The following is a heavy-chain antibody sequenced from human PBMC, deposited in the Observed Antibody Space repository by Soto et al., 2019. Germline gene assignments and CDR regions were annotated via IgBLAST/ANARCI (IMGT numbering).Heavy chain of an antibody. D-gene: IGHD2-15*01. Sequence: PGGSLRLSCAASGFTFSDYYMSWIRQAPGKGLEWVSYISSSSSYTNYADSVKGRFTISRDNAKNSLYLQMNSLRAEDTAVYYCARDHCSGGSCYSVRLNWFDPWGQGTLVTVSS. CDR2: ISSSSSYT. J-gene: IGHJ5*02. CDR1: GFTFSDYY. CDR3: ARDHCSGGSCYSVRLNWFDP. V-gene: IGHV3-11*06.